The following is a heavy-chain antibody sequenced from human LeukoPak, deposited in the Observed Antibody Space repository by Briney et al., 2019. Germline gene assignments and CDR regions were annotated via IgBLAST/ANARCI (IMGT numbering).Heavy chain of an antibody. J-gene: IGHJ5*02. V-gene: IGHV4-4*07. CDR3: ARHWSHSVAQFGRSYWFDP. CDR1: GGSISGYY. D-gene: IGHD2-15*01. Sequence: KASETLSLTCIVSGGSISGYYWSWIRQPAGKGLEWIGHMDTSGHTNYNSSLMSRVTMSVDKSKNQFSLRLTSVTAADTAVYYCARHWSHSVAQFGRSYWFDPWGQGTLVTVSS. CDR2: MDTSGHT.